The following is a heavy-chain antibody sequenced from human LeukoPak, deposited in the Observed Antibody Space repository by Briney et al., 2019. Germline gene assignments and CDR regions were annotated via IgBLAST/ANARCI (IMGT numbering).Heavy chain of an antibody. Sequence: GGSLRLSCAASGFTLSSYSMNWVRQAPGKGLEWVSYISSSSSTIYYADSVKGRFTISRDNAKNSLYLQMNSLRAEDTAVYYCASVRRYPLYYMDVWGKGTTVTVSS. CDR2: ISSSSSTI. CDR3: ASVRRYPLYYMDV. D-gene: IGHD1-14*01. V-gene: IGHV3-48*01. J-gene: IGHJ6*03. CDR1: GFTLSSYS.